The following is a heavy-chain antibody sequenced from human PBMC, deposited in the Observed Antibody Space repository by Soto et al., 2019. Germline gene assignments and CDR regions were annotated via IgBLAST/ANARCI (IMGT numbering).Heavy chain of an antibody. J-gene: IGHJ4*02. V-gene: IGHV1-18*01. CDR3: ARGRYGDY. Sequence: VHLVQYGAEVKKPGASGKVSCKGSGYAFTTYGITWVRQAPGQGLEWMGWISAHNGNTNYAQKLKGRVTVTRYTSKSTAYMELRSLRSDDTAVYYCARGRYGDYWGQGALVTVSS. CDR2: ISAHNGNT. D-gene: IGHD1-1*01. CDR1: GYAFTTYG.